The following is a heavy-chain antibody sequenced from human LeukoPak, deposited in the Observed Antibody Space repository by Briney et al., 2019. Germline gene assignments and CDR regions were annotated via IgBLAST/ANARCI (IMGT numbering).Heavy chain of an antibody. CDR2: MGVSGDNV. V-gene: IGHV3-23*01. J-gene: IGHJ3*02. D-gene: IGHD4-17*01. CDR3: AKDPNGDYVGAFDT. CDR1: GFTFSAYG. Sequence: GGSLRLSCAASGFTFSAYGVTWVRQAPGKGLEWVSSMGVSGDNVHYADSVKGRFAISRDNSKNTLYLQMNSLRAEDAAVYYCAKDPNGDYVGAFDTWGQGTMVIVSP.